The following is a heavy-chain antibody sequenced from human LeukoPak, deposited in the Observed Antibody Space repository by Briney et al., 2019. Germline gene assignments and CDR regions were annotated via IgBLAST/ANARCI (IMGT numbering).Heavy chain of an antibody. CDR1: GYTFTSYG. V-gene: IGHV1-18*04. D-gene: IGHD3-10*01. Sequence: ASVKVSRKASGYTFTSYGISWVRQAPGQGLEWMGWISAYNGNTNYAQKLQGRVTMTTDTSTSTAYMELRSLRSDDTAVYYCARDNYGSGSPRMDVWGKGTTVTVSS. J-gene: IGHJ6*04. CDR3: ARDNYGSGSPRMDV. CDR2: ISAYNGNT.